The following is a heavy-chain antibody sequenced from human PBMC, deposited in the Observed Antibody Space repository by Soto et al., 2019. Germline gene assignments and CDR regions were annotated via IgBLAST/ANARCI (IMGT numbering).Heavy chain of an antibody. V-gene: IGHV3-11*01. CDR2: ISSSGSAR. J-gene: IGHJ4*02. Sequence: QVQLVQSGGGLVKPGGSLRPSCAASGFIFSDYYMSWIRQAPGKGLEWVSYISSSGSARYYADSVKGRFTISRDNAKNSLYLQMNSLRAEDTAVYYCARAKEGMATTFDYWGQGTLVTVSS. D-gene: IGHD1-1*01. CDR1: GFIFSDYY. CDR3: ARAKEGMATTFDY.